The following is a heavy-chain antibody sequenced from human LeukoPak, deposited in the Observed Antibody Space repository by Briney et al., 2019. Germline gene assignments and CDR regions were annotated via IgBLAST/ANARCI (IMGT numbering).Heavy chain of an antibody. Sequence: EASVKVSCKASGYTFTSYWIGWVRQMPGKGLEWMGIIYPGDSDTRYSPSFQGQVTISADKSISTAYLQWSSLKASDTAMYYCARDARDGYNPDAFDIWGQGTMVTVSS. V-gene: IGHV5-51*01. D-gene: IGHD5-24*01. CDR2: IYPGDSDT. J-gene: IGHJ3*02. CDR3: ARDARDGYNPDAFDI. CDR1: GYTFTSYW.